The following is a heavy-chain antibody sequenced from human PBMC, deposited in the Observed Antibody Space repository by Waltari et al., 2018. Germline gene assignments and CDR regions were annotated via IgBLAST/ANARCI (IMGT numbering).Heavy chain of an antibody. Sequence: QVQLQESGPGLVKPLETLSLTCTVSSGSMKSYYWSWLRQSPDKGLEWIGYIYVNGATNYNPSLQSRVSISLDTSTYQFSLELSSMTAADTAIYFCARGVYTFDSRWHYDLWGRGTLVTVSS. CDR1: SGSMKSYY. V-gene: IGHV4-59*13. CDR2: IYVNGAT. CDR3: ARGVYTFDSRWHYDL. J-gene: IGHJ2*01. D-gene: IGHD3-16*01.